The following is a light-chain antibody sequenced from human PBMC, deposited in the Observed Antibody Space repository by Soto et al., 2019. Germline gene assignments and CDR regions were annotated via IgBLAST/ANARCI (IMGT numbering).Light chain of an antibody. V-gene: IGKV3-20*01. CDR3: HQYGSSPRT. CDR1: QSVSGAY. CDR2: GAS. J-gene: IGKJ1*01. Sequence: EIVLTHSPGTLSLSPGERATLSCRASQSVSGAYLAWYQQKPGQAPRLLIYGASSRATGIPDRFSGSGSGTDFALTIRRLEPEDSAVYYCHQYGSSPRTFGQGTKVEIK.